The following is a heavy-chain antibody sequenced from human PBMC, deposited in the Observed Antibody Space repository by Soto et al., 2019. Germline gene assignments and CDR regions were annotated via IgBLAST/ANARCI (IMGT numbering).Heavy chain of an antibody. V-gene: IGHV4-34*01. CDR3: ARGLWFGELLDHYFDY. J-gene: IGHJ4*02. Sequence: SETLSLTCAVYGGSFSGYYWSWIRQPPGKGLEWIGEINHSGSTNYNPSLKSRVTISVDTSKNQFSLKLSSVTAADTAVYYCARGLWFGELLDHYFDYWGQGTLVTVSS. CDR2: INHSGST. CDR1: GGSFSGYY. D-gene: IGHD3-10*01.